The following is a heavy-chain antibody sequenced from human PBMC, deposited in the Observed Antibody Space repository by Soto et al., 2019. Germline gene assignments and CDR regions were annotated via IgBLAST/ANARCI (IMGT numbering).Heavy chain of an antibody. Sequence: QVQLQESGPGLVKPSETLSLTCTVSGGSISSYYWSWIRQPPGKGLEWIWYIYHSGSTNFNPTLKRLVTLSVDTSKNQLSLKLSSVTAADTVVYYFARRYGYSFDYWGQGTLVTVSS. D-gene: IGHD4-17*01. CDR1: GGSISSYY. J-gene: IGHJ4*02. CDR3: ARRYGYSFDY. CDR2: IYHSGST. V-gene: IGHV4-59*08.